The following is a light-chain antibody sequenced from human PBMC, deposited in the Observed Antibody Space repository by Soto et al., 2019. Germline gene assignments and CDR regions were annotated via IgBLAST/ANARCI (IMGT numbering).Light chain of an antibody. Sequence: DIQMTQSPSSVSASVGDRVGITCRASQGISNWLSWYQQKPGRAPKLLIYTGSSLKSGIPSRFSGSGSGTDYTLTISSLQPEDVATYYCQQANSFPLTFGAGTKVEIK. V-gene: IGKV1-12*01. CDR2: TGS. CDR1: QGISNW. J-gene: IGKJ4*01. CDR3: QQANSFPLT.